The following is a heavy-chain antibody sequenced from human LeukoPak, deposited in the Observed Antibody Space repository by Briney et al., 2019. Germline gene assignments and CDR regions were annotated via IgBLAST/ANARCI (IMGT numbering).Heavy chain of an antibody. V-gene: IGHV5-51*01. J-gene: IGHJ4*02. Sequence: GESLKISCKGSGYSFTSYWIGWVRPMPGKGLEWMGIIYPGDSDTRYSPSFQGQVTISADKSISTAYPQWSSLKASDTAMYYCAMSPAYYYDSSGYYYYWGQGTLVTVSS. CDR2: IYPGDSDT. CDR1: GYSFTSYW. CDR3: AMSPAYYYDSSGYYYY. D-gene: IGHD3-22*01.